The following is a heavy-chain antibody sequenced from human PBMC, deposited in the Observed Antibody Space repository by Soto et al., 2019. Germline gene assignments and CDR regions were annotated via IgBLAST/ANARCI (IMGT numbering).Heavy chain of an antibody. CDR3: ANLIKRGTSWYAFDI. D-gene: IGHD6-13*01. Sequence: QVQLVQSGAEVKKPGSSVKVSCKAFGYNFTDYYIHWVRQAPGQGLEWMGGINPKSGGTNYAQKLQGRVTMTRDTSIDTAYMELTRVRSDDTAVYYCANLIKRGTSWYAFDIWGQGKLVTVS. V-gene: IGHV1-2*02. CDR1: GYNFTDYY. J-gene: IGHJ3*02. CDR2: INPKSGGT.